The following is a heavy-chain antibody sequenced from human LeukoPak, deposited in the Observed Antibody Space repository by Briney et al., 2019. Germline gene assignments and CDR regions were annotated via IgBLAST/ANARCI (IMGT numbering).Heavy chain of an antibody. J-gene: IGHJ2*01. D-gene: IGHD2-21*02. Sequence: SETLSLTCTVYGGSFSGYYWSWVRQPPGKGLEWIGETDHSGSTKYNPSLESRVTISVDPSKTQFSLKLTSVTAADTAMYYCARGREIVVVTRRYFDLWGRGTLVTVSS. CDR3: ARGREIVVVTRRYFDL. CDR2: TDHSGST. CDR1: GGSFSGYY. V-gene: IGHV4-34*01.